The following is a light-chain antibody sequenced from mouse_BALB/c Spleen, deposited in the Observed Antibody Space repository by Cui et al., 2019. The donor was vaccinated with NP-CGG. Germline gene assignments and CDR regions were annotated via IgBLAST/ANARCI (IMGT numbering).Light chain of an antibody. V-gene: IGLV1*01. Sequence: QAVVTQEPALTTSPGEKVTPPCPPSTGAVTTSNYANWVQEKPDHLFTGLIGGTNNRAPGVPARFSGSLIGDKAALTITGAQTEDEAIYFCALWYSNHWVFGGGTKLTVL. CDR3: ALWYSNHWV. J-gene: IGLJ1*01. CDR2: GTN. CDR1: TGAVTTSNY.